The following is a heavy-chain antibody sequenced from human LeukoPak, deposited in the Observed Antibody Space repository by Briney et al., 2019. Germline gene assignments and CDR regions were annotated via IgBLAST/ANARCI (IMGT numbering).Heavy chain of an antibody. CDR1: GDSFTDYY. V-gene: IGHV4-59*01. CDR2: IYYNENS. Sequence: PSETLSLTCNVIGDSFTDYYWNWIRQPPGKGLEWIGYIYYNENSNYSPPLKGRVTLSVDTSRNQFSLHLASVTAADTAMYYCARDGGLQSHFDFWGQGILVTVAS. J-gene: IGHJ4*02. D-gene: IGHD3-16*01. CDR3: ARDGGLQSHFDF.